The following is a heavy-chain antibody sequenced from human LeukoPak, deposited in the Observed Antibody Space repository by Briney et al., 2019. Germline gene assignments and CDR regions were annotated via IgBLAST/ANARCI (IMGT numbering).Heavy chain of an antibody. V-gene: IGHV5-51*01. CDR3: ARAYSSLSSFDY. CDR2: IYPSDSDT. CDR1: GYSFTSYW. J-gene: IGHJ4*02. D-gene: IGHD6-13*01. Sequence: GESLKISCEGSGYSFTSYWIGWVRHMPVKGLEWMGIIYPSDSDTRYSPSFQGQVTISADKSISTAYLQWSSLKASDTAIYYCARAYSSLSSFDYWGQGTLVTVSS.